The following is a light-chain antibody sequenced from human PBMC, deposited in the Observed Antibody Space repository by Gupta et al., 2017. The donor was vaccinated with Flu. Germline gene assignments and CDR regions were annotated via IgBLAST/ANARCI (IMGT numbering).Light chain of an antibody. CDR3: QQDDNLPWT. CDR2: DAS. CDR1: QDISNY. J-gene: IGKJ3*01. V-gene: IGKV1-33*01. Sequence: DIQMTQSPSSLSASVGDRVTITCQASQDISNYLNWYQQKPGKAPKLLIYDASNLETGVPSRFSGSGSGTDFTFTISSLQPEDIAKYYCQQDDNLPWTFGHGTKVDIK.